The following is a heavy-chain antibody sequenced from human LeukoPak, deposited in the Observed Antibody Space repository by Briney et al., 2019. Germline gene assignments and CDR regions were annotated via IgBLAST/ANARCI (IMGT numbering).Heavy chain of an antibody. D-gene: IGHD3-3*01. CDR2: IYTSGST. J-gene: IGHJ5*02. V-gene: IGHV4-61*02. Sequence: SETLSLTCTVSGGSISSGSSYWSWIRQPAGKGLEWIGRIYTSGSTNYNPSLKSRVTISVDTSKNQFSLKLNSVTAADTAVYYCARTEIVITIFGVDLNWFDPWGQGTLVTVSS. CDR1: GGSISSGSSY. CDR3: ARTEIVITIFGVDLNWFDP.